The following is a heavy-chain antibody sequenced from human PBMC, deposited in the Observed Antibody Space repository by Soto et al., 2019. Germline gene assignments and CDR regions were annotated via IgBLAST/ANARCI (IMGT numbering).Heavy chain of an antibody. D-gene: IGHD4-4*01. J-gene: IGHJ6*02. CDR1: GGTFSNYA. CDR3: APHMTTVGYYYTMDV. Sequence: QVQLVQSGAEVKKPGSSVKVSCKASGGTFSNYALSWVRQAPGQGLEWMGGIIPIFGTANYAQKFQGRVTITADESTSTAYMELSSLRSEDTAVYYCAPHMTTVGYYYTMDVWGQGTTVTVSS. V-gene: IGHV1-69*12. CDR2: IIPIFGTA.